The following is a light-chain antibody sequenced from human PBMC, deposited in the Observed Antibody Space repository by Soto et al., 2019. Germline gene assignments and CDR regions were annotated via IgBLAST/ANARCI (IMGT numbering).Light chain of an antibody. CDR1: QSVTTR. CDR2: GAS. CDR3: QQRSAWPLT. J-gene: IGKJ4*01. V-gene: IGKV3-11*01. Sequence: IVLTQSPGTLSLSPGERVTLSCRASQSVTTRLAWYQHKPGQAPTLLMSGASNRASGVPVRFSGSGSGTDFTLTITRLEPEDFVVYYCQQRSAWPLTFGGGTKVEIK.